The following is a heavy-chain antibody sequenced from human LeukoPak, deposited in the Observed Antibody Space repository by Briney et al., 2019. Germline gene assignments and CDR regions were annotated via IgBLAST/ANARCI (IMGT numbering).Heavy chain of an antibody. CDR1: GFTFRNYG. V-gene: IGHV3-73*01. CDR3: TRHRYYYYYMDV. Sequence: PGGSLRLSCAVSGFTFRNYGMNWVRQASGKGLEWVGRIRSKANSYATAYAASVKGRFTISRDDSKNTAYLQMNSLKTEDTAVYYCTRHRYYYYYMDVWGKGTTVTVSS. J-gene: IGHJ6*03. CDR2: IRSKANSYAT.